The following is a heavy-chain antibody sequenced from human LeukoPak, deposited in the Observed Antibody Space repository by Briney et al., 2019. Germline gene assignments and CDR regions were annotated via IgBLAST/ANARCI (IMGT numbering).Heavy chain of an antibody. CDR1: GFTFSDNY. CDR2: IRYDGSNK. J-gene: IGHJ3*02. D-gene: IGHD2/OR15-2a*01. V-gene: IGHV3-30*02. Sequence: PGGSLRLSCAASGFTFSDNYMSWIRQAPGKGLEWVAFIRYDGSNKYYADSVKGRFTISRDNSKNTLYLQMNSLRAEDTAVYYCAKDHSAGPFDAFDIWGQGTMVTVSS. CDR3: AKDHSAGPFDAFDI.